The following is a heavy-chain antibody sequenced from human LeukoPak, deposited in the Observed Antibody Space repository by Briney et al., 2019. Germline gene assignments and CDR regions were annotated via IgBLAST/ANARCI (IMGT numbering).Heavy chain of an antibody. D-gene: IGHD1-1*01. J-gene: IGHJ4*02. CDR2: IYYSRYT. CDR3: ARDSAPTLLAYFDS. Sequence: SETLSVTCTVSGGSLSNRSHFWVWIRQTPGKGLEGFGSIYYSRYTYYKQSLKRLATISLHTSQNPFYLRLYSATAADTAVYYCARDSAPTLLAYFDSWGQGILVTVSS. V-gene: IGHV4-39*07. CDR1: GGSLSNRSHF.